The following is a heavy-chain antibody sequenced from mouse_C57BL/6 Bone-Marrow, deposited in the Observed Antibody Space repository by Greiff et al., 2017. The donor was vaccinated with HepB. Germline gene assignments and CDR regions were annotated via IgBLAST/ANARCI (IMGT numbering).Heavy chain of an antibody. V-gene: IGHV1-84*01. CDR3: ARIPFTTVVGDYFDY. J-gene: IGHJ2*01. D-gene: IGHD1-1*01. CDR2: IYPGSGNT. Sequence: LVESGPELVKPGASVKISCKASGYTFTDYYINWVKQRPGQGLEWIGWIYPGSGNTKYNEKFKGKATLTVDTSSSTAYMQLSSLTSEDSAVYFCARIPFTTVVGDYFDYWGQGTTLTVSS. CDR1: GYTFTDYY.